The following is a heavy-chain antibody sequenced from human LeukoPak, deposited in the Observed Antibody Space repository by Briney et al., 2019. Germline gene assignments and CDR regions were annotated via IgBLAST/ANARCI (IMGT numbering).Heavy chain of an antibody. Sequence: GGSLRLSCAASGFTFSSHGMHWVRLAPGKGLEWVAGISYDGSDEYYADFVKGRFTISRDNSKNTLYLQMNSLTAEDTAVYYCAKGGTYRSNWFDPWGPGSLVTVSS. V-gene: IGHV3-30*18. CDR2: ISYDGSDE. CDR1: GFTFSSHG. CDR3: AKGGTYRSNWFDP. J-gene: IGHJ5*02. D-gene: IGHD1-26*01.